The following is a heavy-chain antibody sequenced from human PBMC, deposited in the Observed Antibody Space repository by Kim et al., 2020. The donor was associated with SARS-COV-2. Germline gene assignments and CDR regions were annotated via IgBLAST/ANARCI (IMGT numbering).Heavy chain of an antibody. Sequence: ASVKVSCKASGYTFTGYYMHWVRQAPGQGLEWMGWIHAKSGGTNYAQRFQGRVTLTRDTAISTAYMELRSLSSDDTAVHYCARIIVTGMFKWVDPWGQGT. CDR2: IHAKSGGT. V-gene: IGHV1-2*02. D-gene: IGHD2-21*02. J-gene: IGHJ5*02. CDR3: ARIIVTGMFKWVDP. CDR1: GYTFTGYY.